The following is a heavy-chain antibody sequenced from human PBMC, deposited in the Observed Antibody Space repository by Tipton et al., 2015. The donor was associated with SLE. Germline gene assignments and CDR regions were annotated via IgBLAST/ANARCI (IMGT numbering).Heavy chain of an antibody. V-gene: IGHV4-4*07. Sequence: TLSLTCTVSGGSISSYYWSWIRQPAGKGLEWIGRLFTSGYTDYNPSLNSRVTISVDASKNLFSLRLPSVTAADTAVYFCARELDTFDIWGQGRMVTVSS. CDR1: GGSISSYY. J-gene: IGHJ3*02. CDR2: LFTSGYT. CDR3: ARELDTFDI.